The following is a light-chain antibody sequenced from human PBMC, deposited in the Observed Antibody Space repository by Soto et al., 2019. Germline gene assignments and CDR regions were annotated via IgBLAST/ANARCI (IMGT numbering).Light chain of an antibody. CDR3: QQYNVWPLT. V-gene: IGKV3-15*01. Sequence: EIVMTQSPATLSMSRGERATLSFRASQSVSSNLAWYQQKPGQTPKLLIYVASTRATGIPARFSGSGSGTEFTLTISSLQSEDFAVYYCQQYNVWPLTFGGGTKVEFK. CDR2: VAS. J-gene: IGKJ4*01. CDR1: QSVSSN.